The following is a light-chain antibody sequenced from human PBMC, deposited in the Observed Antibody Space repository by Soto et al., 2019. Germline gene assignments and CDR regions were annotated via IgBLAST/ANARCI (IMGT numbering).Light chain of an antibody. CDR1: QNIHNH. CDR2: DAI. J-gene: IGKJ2*01. CDR3: QQYSSYPFT. Sequence: DKLMSQSPATLSVSPGERVTLSCRASQNIHNHMSWFLQKPGQTPRLLIYDAIIRAPDVPARFSGSWSGTEFTLTINSLQSEDFAVYYCQQYSSYPFTFGQGTKVDIK. V-gene: IGKV3-15*01.